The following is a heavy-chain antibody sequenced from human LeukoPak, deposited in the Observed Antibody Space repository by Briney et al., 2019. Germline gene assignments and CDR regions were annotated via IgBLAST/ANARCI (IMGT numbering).Heavy chain of an antibody. J-gene: IGHJ6*04. CDR1: GYTFTSYG. V-gene: IGHV1-18*04. CDR3: ARAGGGYSGYDHYYYYGMDV. D-gene: IGHD5-12*01. Sequence: GASVKVSCKASGYTFTSYGISWVRQAPGQGLEWMGWISAYNGNTNYAQKLQGRVTMTTDASTSTAYMELRSLRSDDTAVYYCARAGGGYSGYDHYYYYGMDVWGKGTAVTVFS. CDR2: ISAYNGNT.